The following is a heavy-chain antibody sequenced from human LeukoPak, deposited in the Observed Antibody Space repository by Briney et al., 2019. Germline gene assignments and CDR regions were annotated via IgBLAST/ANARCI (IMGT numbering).Heavy chain of an antibody. D-gene: IGHD7-27*01. CDR2: ISPYNGNT. Sequence: ASVKVSCKASGGTFSSYAISWVRQAPGQGLEWMGWISPYNGNTNYAQKLQGRVTMTRDTSTSTAYMELRSLRSDDTAVYYCARDKNWAVWDYWGQGTLVTVSS. CDR3: ARDKNWAVWDY. V-gene: IGHV1-18*01. CDR1: GGTFSSYA. J-gene: IGHJ4*02.